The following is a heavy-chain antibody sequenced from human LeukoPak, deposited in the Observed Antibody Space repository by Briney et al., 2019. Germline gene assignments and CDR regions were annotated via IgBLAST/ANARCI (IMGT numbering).Heavy chain of an antibody. CDR3: AKSGYQLLCLDY. Sequence: PGGSLRLSCAASGFTFSSYGMHWVRQAPGKGLEWVAVISYDGSNKYYADSVKGRFTISRDNSKNTLYLQMNSLRAEDTAVYYCAKSGYQLLCLDYWGQGTLVTASS. CDR1: GFTFSSYG. CDR2: ISYDGSNK. V-gene: IGHV3-30*18. D-gene: IGHD2-2*01. J-gene: IGHJ4*02.